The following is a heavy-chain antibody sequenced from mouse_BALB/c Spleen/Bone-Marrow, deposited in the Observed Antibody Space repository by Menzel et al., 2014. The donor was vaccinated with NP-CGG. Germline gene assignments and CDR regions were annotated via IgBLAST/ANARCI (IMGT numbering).Heavy chain of an antibody. J-gene: IGHJ4*01. V-gene: IGHV14-3*02. CDR1: GFNIKDTY. Sequence: EVLLQEYGAVLVMPGASVKLSCTASGFNIKDTYMHWVKQRPEQGLEWIGRIDPANGNTKYDPKFQGKATITADTSSNTAYLQLSSLTSEDTAVYYRARWEYYAMDYWGQGTSVTVSS. CDR2: IDPANGNT. CDR3: ARWEYYAMDY. D-gene: IGHD4-1*01.